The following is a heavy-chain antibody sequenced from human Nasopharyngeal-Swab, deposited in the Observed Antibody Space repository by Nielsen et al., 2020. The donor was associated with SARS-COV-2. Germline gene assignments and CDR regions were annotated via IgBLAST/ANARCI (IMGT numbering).Heavy chain of an antibody. Sequence: ASVKVSCKASGYTFTSYAMNWVRQAPGQGLVWMGWINTNTGNPTYAQGFTGRFVFSLDTSVSTAYLQISSLKAEDTAVYYCARELYSYGYRALGYWGQGTLVTVSS. CDR1: GYTFTSYA. CDR2: INTNTGNP. J-gene: IGHJ4*02. CDR3: ARELYSYGYRALGY. V-gene: IGHV7-4-1*02. D-gene: IGHD5-18*01.